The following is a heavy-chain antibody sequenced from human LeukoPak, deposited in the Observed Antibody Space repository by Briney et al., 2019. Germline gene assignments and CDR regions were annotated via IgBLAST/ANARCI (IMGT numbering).Heavy chain of an antibody. CDR3: AKVRGAPSHDYGDSSVSFDY. V-gene: IGHV3-9*01. J-gene: IGHJ4*02. Sequence: GGSLRLSCAASGFTFDDYAMHWVRQAPGKGLEWVSGISWNSGSIGYADSVKGRFTISRDNAKNSLYLQMNSLRAEDTALYYCAKVRGAPSHDYGDSSVSFDYWGQGTLVTVSS. D-gene: IGHD4-17*01. CDR2: ISWNSGSI. CDR1: GFTFDDYA.